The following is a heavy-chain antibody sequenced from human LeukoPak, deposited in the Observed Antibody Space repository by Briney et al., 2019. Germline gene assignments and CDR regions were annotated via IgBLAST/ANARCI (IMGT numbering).Heavy chain of an antibody. CDR1: GFTFSSYG. V-gene: IGHV3-30*18. CDR2: ISYDGSNK. D-gene: IGHD2-15*01. J-gene: IGHJ1*01. Sequence: GGSLRLSCAASGFTFSSYGMHWVRRAPGKGLEWVAVISYDGSNKYYADSVKGRFTISRDNSKNTLYLQMNSLRAEDTAVYYCAKGTLGYCSGGSCLHEARGIYFQHWGQGTLVTVSS. CDR3: AKGTLGYCSGGSCLHEARGIYFQH.